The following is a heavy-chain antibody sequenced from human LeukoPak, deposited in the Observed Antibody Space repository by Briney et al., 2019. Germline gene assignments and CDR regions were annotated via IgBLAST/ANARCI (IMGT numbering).Heavy chain of an antibody. J-gene: IGHJ6*03. V-gene: IGHV4-61*02. CDR2: IHTSGST. Sequence: PSETLSLTCAVSGGSISSGSYYWSWIRQPAGKGLEWIGRIHTSGSTNYNPSLKSRVTMSVDTSKNQFSLKLGSVTAADTAVYYCAREERYQLPLNHYMDVWGKGTTVTVSS. CDR1: GGSISSGSYY. D-gene: IGHD2-2*01. CDR3: AREERYQLPLNHYMDV.